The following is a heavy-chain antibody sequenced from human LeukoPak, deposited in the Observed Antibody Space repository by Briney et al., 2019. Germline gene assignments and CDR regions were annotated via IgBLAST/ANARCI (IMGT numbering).Heavy chain of an antibody. CDR1: GGSFSGYY. CDR3: ARLSPRHFDY. CDR2: INQSEST. D-gene: IGHD1-1*01. Sequence: SQTLSLTCAVYGGSFSGYYWSWIRQAPGKGLEWIGDINQSESTNYNPSLRGRVTISIDTSKNQFSLTLTSVTAADTAVYYCARLSPRHFDYWGQGTLVTVSS. J-gene: IGHJ4*02. V-gene: IGHV4-34*01.